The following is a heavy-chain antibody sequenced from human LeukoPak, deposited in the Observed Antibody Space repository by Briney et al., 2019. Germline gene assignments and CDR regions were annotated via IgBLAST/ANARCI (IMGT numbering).Heavy chain of an antibody. CDR1: GDSISSSSSY. V-gene: IGHV4-39*07. CDR2: IYHSGST. J-gene: IGHJ4*02. CDR3: ARERDYSNYVDY. Sequence: SSETLSLTCSVSGDSISSSSSYWGWIRQPPGKGLEWIGSIYHSGSTYYNPSLKSRVTISVDTSKNQFSLKLSSVTAADTAVYYCARERDYSNYVDYWGQGTLVTVSS. D-gene: IGHD4-11*01.